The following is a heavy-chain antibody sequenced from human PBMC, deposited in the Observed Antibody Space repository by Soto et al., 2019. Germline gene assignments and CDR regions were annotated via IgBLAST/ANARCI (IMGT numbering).Heavy chain of an antibody. Sequence: AGGSLRLSCAASGFTFSSYSMNWVRQAPGKGLEWVSYISSSSSTIYYADSVKGRFTISRDNAKNSLYLQMNSLRDEDTAVYYCARGGLGIAVEGGMDVWGQGTTVTVSS. CDR2: ISSSSSTI. J-gene: IGHJ6*02. CDR3: ARGGLGIAVEGGMDV. V-gene: IGHV3-48*02. D-gene: IGHD6-19*01. CDR1: GFTFSSYS.